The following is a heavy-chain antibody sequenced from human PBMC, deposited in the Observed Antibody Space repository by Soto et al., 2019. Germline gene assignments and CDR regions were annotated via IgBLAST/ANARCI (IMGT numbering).Heavy chain of an antibody. CDR1: GYTFTSYG. D-gene: IGHD3-22*01. V-gene: IGHV1-18*04. J-gene: IGHJ3*02. CDR2: ISAYNGNT. CDR3: ARDSRGYWRLFSDLSPHGDVFDI. Sequence: ASVKVSCKASGYTFTSYGISWVRQAPGQGLEWMGWISAYNGNTNYAQKLQGRVTMTTDTSTSTAYMELRSLRSDDTSVYYCARDSRGYWRLFSDLSPHGDVFDIWGQGTMVTVSS.